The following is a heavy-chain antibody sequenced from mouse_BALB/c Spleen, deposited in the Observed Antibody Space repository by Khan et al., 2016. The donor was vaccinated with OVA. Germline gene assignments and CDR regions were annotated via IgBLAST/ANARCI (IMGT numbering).Heavy chain of an antibody. CDR2: IYPGTGST. CDR1: GYIFTSYW. D-gene: IGHD2-10*02. V-gene: IGHV1S132*01. J-gene: IGHJ4*01. CDR3: ARGWYDNHAMDY. Sequence: VELVESGAELVRPGASVKLSCKTSGYIFTSYWIHWVKQRSGQGLEWIARIYPGTGSTYYNEKFKGKATLTADKSSSTAYMQLSSLKSEDSAVFFCARGWYDNHAMDYWGQGTSVTVSS.